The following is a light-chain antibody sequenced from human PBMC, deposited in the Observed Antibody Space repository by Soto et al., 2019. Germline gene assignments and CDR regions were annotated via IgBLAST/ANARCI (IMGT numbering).Light chain of an antibody. CDR3: QQCASYPLT. J-gene: IGKJ4*01. Sequence: DIQMTQSPSPLSASVGDRVAITCRASQSISSWLDWYQQKPGKAPKLLIYDASTLESGVPSRFSGSGSGTEFTLTISSLQPDDFATYYCQQCASYPLTFGGGTTLEI. CDR2: DAS. CDR1: QSISSW. V-gene: IGKV1-5*01.